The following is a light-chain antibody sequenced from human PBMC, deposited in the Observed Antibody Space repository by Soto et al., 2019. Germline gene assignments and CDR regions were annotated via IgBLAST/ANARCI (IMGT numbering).Light chain of an antibody. Sequence: DIQMTQSPSTLSASVGDRVTITCRASQSIRTWLAWYQQKPGKAPKLLIYDASSLESGVPSRFSGSGSGTEFTLTISSLQADDLATYYCQQYNSYSWTFGHGTKVDNK. CDR3: QQYNSYSWT. J-gene: IGKJ1*01. V-gene: IGKV1-5*01. CDR1: QSIRTW. CDR2: DAS.